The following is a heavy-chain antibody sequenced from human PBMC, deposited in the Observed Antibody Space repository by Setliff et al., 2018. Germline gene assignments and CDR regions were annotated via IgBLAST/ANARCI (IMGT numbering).Heavy chain of an antibody. J-gene: IGHJ4*02. CDR1: RFTFSNYA. D-gene: IGHD2-21*01. V-gene: IGHV3-23*01. CDR2: ISGSGGST. Sequence: GALRLSCAASRFTFSNYAMSWVRQAPGKGLEWVSAISGSGGSTYYADSVKGRFTISRDNAKNSLYLQMNSLRAEDTAVYYCARDLIPLGMGFHFDYWGQGTLVTVSS. CDR3: ARDLIPLGMGFHFDY.